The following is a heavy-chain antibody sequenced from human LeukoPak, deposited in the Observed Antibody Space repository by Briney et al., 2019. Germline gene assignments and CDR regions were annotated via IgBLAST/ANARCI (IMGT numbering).Heavy chain of an antibody. V-gene: IGHV3-23*01. Sequence: GGSLRLSCAASGFTFSRYVMSWVRQAPGKGLEWVSAISDSGGSTYYGDSVKGRFTISRDNSKNTLYLQMNSLRAEDTAVYYCAKDVRIDPGVRGLIPEDYWGQGTLVTVSS. CDR3: AKDVRIDPGVRGLIPEDY. J-gene: IGHJ4*02. CDR1: GFTFSRYV. D-gene: IGHD3-10*01. CDR2: ISDSGGST.